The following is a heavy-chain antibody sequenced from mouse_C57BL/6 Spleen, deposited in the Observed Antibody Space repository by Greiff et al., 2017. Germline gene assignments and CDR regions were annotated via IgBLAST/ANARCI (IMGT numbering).Heavy chain of an antibody. CDR3: ARDHYDGYYFDY. CDR1: GFTFSDFY. D-gene: IGHD2-3*01. CDR2: SRNKANDYTT. J-gene: IGHJ2*01. V-gene: IGHV7-1*01. Sequence: EVKLVESGGGLVQSGRSLRLSCATSGFTFSDFYMEWVRQAPGKGLEWIAASRNKANDYTTEYSASVKGRFIVSRDTSQSILYLQMNALRAEDTAIYYCARDHYDGYYFDYWGQGTTLTVSS.